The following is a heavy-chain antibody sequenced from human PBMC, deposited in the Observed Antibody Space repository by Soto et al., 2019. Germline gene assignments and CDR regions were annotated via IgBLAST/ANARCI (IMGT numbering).Heavy chain of an antibody. CDR2: IWYDGSNK. Sequence: PGGSLRLSCAASGFTFSSYGMHWVRQAPGKGLEWVAVIWYDGSNKYYADSVKGRFTISRDNSKNTLYLQMNSLRAEDTAVYYCAREYSSSSWAYYYYYGMDVWGQGTTVTVS. CDR3: AREYSSSSWAYYYYYGMDV. V-gene: IGHV3-33*01. J-gene: IGHJ6*02. D-gene: IGHD6-6*01. CDR1: GFTFSSYG.